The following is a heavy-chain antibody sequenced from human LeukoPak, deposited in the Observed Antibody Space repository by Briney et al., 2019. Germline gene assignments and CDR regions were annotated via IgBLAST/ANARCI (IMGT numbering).Heavy chain of an antibody. CDR2: ITPKSGDT. Sequence: ASVKVSCKASGYTFSDLYIHWVRQAPGQGLEYVGWITPKSGDTYSPQRFQGRVTMTRDASISTAYMELSSLRSDDTAVYFCARVRLADERAWAYWGQGTLVTVSS. J-gene: IGHJ4*02. CDR1: GYTFSDLY. V-gene: IGHV1-2*02. CDR3: ARVRLADERAWAY. D-gene: IGHD3-3*02.